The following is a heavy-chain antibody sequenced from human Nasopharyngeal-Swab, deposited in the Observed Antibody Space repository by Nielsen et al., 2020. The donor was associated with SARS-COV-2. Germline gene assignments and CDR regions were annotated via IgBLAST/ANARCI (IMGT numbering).Heavy chain of an antibody. V-gene: IGHV3-23*01. CDR2: ISVAGGTT. CDR1: RLFFSNYA. Sequence: GESLKISCAASRLFFSNYAMSWVRQAPGKGLEWVAGISVAGGTTYYADSVKGRFTISRDNSKNTVHLQMNSLRAEDTAKHYCAKAVTVTGGDYFDYWGQGAPVTVSS. D-gene: IGHD2-8*02. J-gene: IGHJ4*02. CDR3: AKAVTVTGGDYFDY.